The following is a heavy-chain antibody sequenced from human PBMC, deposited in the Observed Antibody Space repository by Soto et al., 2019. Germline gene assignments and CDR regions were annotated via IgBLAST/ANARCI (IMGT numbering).Heavy chain of an antibody. Sequence: SETLSLTCTVSGGSINNYYWSGSRQPPGKGLEWIGYIYYSGSTNYNPSLASRVTISVGTSKHQFFLNLSSVTAADTAVYYCARGGYCTDGVCYTGVYYGVDVWGHGSTVTVSS. CDR1: GGSINNYY. D-gene: IGHD2-8*01. V-gene: IGHV4-59*01. CDR2: IYYSGST. J-gene: IGHJ6*02. CDR3: ARGGYCTDGVCYTGVYYGVDV.